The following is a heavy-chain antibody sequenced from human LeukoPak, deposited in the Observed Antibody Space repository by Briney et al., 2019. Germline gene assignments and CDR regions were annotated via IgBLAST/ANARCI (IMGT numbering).Heavy chain of an antibody. CDR3: ARDSEMAKIN. D-gene: IGHD5-24*01. Sequence: SETLSLTCTVSGGSISSGGYYWSWIRQHPGKGLEWIGYIYYSGSTYYNPSLKSRVTISVDTSKNQFSLKLSSVTAADTAVYYCARDSEMAKINWGQGTLVTVSS. CDR2: IYYSGST. CDR1: GGSISSGGYY. J-gene: IGHJ4*02. V-gene: IGHV4-31*03.